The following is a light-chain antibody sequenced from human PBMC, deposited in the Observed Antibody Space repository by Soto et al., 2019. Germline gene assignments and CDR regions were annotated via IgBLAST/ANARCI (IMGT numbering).Light chain of an antibody. J-gene: IGLJ1*01. CDR3: CSYAGSYSYV. CDR1: SSDVGGYNY. Sequence: QSALTQPRSVSGSPGQSVTISCTGTSSDVGGYNYVSWYPQHPGNAPKLMIYDVSKRPSGVPDRFSASKSGNTASLTISRLQAADEADYYCCSYAGSYSYVFGTGTKVTVL. CDR2: DVS. V-gene: IGLV2-11*01.